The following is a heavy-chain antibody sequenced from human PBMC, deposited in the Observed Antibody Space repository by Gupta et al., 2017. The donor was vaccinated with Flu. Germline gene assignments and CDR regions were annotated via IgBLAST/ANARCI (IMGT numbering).Heavy chain of an antibody. D-gene: IGHD4-17*01. CDR2: IHTSGNT. V-gene: IGHV4-4*07. CDR3: AREYSGDFHY. J-gene: IGHJ4*02. CDR1: GDSIRNYY. Sequence: QVQLQESGPGLVKPSQTLSLTCTVSGDSIRNYYWSWMRQPAGKGLEWIGRIHTSGNTNYNSSLKSRATISIDTSKSQFSLRLSSVTAADTAMYYCAREYSGDFHYWGQGTLVTVSS.